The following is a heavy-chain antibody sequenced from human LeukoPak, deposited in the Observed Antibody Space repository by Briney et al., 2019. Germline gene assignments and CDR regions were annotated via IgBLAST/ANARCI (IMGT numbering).Heavy chain of an antibody. J-gene: IGHJ6*02. CDR1: GFTFSSYG. CDR3: ATEYRYYYGMDV. Sequence: GRSLRLSCAASGFTFSSYGMHWVRQAPGKGLEWVAVISYDGSNKYYADSVKGRFTISRDNSKNTLYLQMNSLRAEDTAVYYCATEYRYYYGMDVWGQGTTVAVSS. V-gene: IGHV3-30*03. D-gene: IGHD2/OR15-2a*01. CDR2: ISYDGSNK.